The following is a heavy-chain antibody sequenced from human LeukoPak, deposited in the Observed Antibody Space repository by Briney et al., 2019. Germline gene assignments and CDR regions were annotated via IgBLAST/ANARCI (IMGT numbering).Heavy chain of an antibody. CDR3: FSDTLSRDAFDI. V-gene: IGHV4-34*01. J-gene: IGHJ3*02. D-gene: IGHD3-3*02. CDR1: GGSFSGYY. CDR2: INHSGST. Sequence: SETLSLTCAVYGGSFSGYYWSWIRQPPGKGLEWIGEINHSGSTNYNPSLKSRVTISVDTSENQFSLKLSSVTAADTAVYYCFSDTLSRDAFDIWGQGTMVTVSS.